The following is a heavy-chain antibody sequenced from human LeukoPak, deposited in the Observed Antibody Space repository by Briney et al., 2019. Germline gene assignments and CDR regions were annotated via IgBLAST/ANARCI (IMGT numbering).Heavy chain of an antibody. CDR2: MNPNSGNT. CDR1: GSTFTSYD. J-gene: IGHJ5*02. V-gene: IGHV1-8*01. Sequence: ASVKVSCKASGSTFTSYDINWVRQATGQGLEWMGWMNPNSGNTGYAQKFQGRVTMTRNTSISTAYMELSSLRSEDTAVYYCARGTSSSWYGHRFDPWGQGTLVTVSS. CDR3: ARGTSSSWYGHRFDP. D-gene: IGHD6-13*01.